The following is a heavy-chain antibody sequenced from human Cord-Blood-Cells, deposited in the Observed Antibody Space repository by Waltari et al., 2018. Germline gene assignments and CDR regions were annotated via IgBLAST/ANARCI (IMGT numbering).Heavy chain of an antibody. V-gene: IGHV4-61*01. CDR1: GGSVSSGSYY. J-gene: IGHJ5*02. CDR3: ARALGYSGFNERGNWFDP. CDR2: IYYSGRT. Sequence: QVQLQESGPGLVKPSETLSLTCTVSGGSVSSGSYYWSWIRQPPGKGLEWIGYIYYSGRTNYNPSLKSRVTISVDTSKNQFSLKLSSVTAADTAVYYCARALGYSGFNERGNWFDPWGQGTLVTVSS. D-gene: IGHD5-12*01.